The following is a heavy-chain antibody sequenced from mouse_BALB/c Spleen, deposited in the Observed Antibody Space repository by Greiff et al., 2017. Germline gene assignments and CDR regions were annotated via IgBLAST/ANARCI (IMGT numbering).Heavy chain of an antibody. CDR2: ISTYYGNT. D-gene: IGHD1-1*01. J-gene: IGHJ4*01. Sequence: QVHVKQSGPELVRPGVSVKISCKGSGYTFTDYAMHWVKQSHAKSLEWIGVISTYYGNTNYNQKFKGKATMTVDKSSSTAYMELARLTSEDSAIYYCARGGAVVGAMDYWGQGTSVTVSS. V-gene: IGHV1-67*01. CDR1: GYTFTDYA. CDR3: ARGGAVVGAMDY.